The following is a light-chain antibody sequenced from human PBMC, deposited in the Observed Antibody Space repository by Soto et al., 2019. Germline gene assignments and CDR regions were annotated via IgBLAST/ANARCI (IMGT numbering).Light chain of an antibody. CDR3: QTWGTDILV. CDR2: LNSDGSH. J-gene: IGLJ3*02. V-gene: IGLV4-69*01. Sequence: QSVLTQSPSASASLGASVKLTCSLSSGHSSNAIAWHHQQPEKGPRYLMNLNSDGSHNKGDGIPDRFSGSRSGAERYLTISSFQSDNETDYYCQTWGTDILVFGGGTKLTVL. CDR1: SGHSSNA.